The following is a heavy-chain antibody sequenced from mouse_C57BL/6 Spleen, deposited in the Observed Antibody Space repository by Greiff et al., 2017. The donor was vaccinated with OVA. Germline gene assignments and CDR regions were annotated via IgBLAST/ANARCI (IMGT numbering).Heavy chain of an antibody. Sequence: QVQLQQPGAELVMPGASVKLSCKASGYTFTSYWMHWVKQRPGQGLEWIGEIDPSDSYTNYNQKFKGKSTLTVDKSSSTAYMQLSSLTSEDSAVYYCARSITTVVEDDWYFDVWGTGTTVTVSS. J-gene: IGHJ1*03. D-gene: IGHD1-1*01. CDR3: ARSITTVVEDDWYFDV. V-gene: IGHV1-69*01. CDR2: IDPSDSYT. CDR1: GYTFTSYW.